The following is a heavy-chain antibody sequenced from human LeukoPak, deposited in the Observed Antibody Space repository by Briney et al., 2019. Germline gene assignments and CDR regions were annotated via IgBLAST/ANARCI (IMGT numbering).Heavy chain of an antibody. Sequence: ASVNVSCKASGYTFTSYDINWVRQATGQGLEWMGWMNPNSGNTGYAQKFQGRVTMTRNTSISTAYMELSSLRSEDTAVYYCAREKTTVTTDAFDIWGQGTMVTVSS. J-gene: IGHJ3*02. V-gene: IGHV1-8*01. CDR2: MNPNSGNT. CDR3: AREKTTVTTDAFDI. CDR1: GYTFTSYD. D-gene: IGHD4-17*01.